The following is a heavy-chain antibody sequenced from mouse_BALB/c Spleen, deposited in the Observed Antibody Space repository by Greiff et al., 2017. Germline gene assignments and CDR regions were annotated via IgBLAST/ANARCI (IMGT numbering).Heavy chain of an antibody. Sequence: EVQVVESGGGLVQPGGSMKLSCVASGFTFSNYWMNWVRQSPEKGLEWVAEIRLKSNNYATHYAESVKGRFTISRDDSKSSVYLQMNNLRAEDTGIYYCTRFTTYYAMDYWGQGTSVTVSS. CDR2: IRLKSNNYAT. V-gene: IGHV6-6*02. D-gene: IGHD2-12*01. CDR1: GFTFSNYW. CDR3: TRFTTYYAMDY. J-gene: IGHJ4*01.